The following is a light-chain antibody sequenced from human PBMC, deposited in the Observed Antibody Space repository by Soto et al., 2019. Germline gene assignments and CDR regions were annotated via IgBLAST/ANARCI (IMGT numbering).Light chain of an antibody. J-gene: IGKJ4*01. CDR1: QDIINY. Sequence: DIPMTQSPSSLSASVGDRVTITCRASQDIINYLAWYQQKPGKVPEVLIYAASTLKSGVPSRFSGSGSGTDFTLTISSLQPEDVATYYCQKYDSAPLTFGGGTKVEIK. V-gene: IGKV1-27*01. CDR3: QKYDSAPLT. CDR2: AAS.